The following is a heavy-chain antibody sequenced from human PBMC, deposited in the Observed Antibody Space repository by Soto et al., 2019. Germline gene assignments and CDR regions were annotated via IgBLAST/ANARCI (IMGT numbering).Heavy chain of an antibody. J-gene: IGHJ6*02. V-gene: IGHV1-69*01. D-gene: IGHD2-2*01. CDR1: GGTFSSYA. Sequence: QVQLVQSGAEAKKPGSSVKVSCKASGGTFSSYAISWVRQAPGQGLEWMGGLIPISGTANYAQKFQGSVTNTADESTSTAYMELSSLRSEDTAVYYCARSQGSSTSLEIYYYYYYGMDVWGQGTTVTVSS. CDR3: ARSQGSSTSLEIYYYYYYGMDV. CDR2: LIPISGTA.